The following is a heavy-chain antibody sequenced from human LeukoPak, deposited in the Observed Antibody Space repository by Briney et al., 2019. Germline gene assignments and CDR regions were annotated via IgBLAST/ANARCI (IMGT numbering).Heavy chain of an antibody. V-gene: IGHV4-59*01. D-gene: IGHD2-2*01. CDR3: ARDRGVVPARYYYGMDI. J-gene: IGHJ6*02. Sequence: SETLSLTCTVSGGSISRYYWSWIRQPPGKGLEWIGYIYYSGSTNYNPSLKSRVTISVDTSKNQFSLKLSSVTAADTAVYYCARDRGVVPARYYYGMDIWGQGTTVTVSS. CDR2: IYYSGST. CDR1: GGSISRYY.